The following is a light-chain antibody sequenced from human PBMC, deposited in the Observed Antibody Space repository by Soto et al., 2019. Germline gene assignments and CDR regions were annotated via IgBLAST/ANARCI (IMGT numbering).Light chain of an antibody. CDR2: EVS. Sequence: QSALTQPPSASGSPGQSVTISCTGTSSDVGGYNYVSWYQQHPGKAPKLMVYEVSKRPSGVPDRFSGSKSGNTASLTVSGLPAEDEADYFCSSYAGSNNHVLFGGGTKVTVL. CDR1: SSDVGGYNY. J-gene: IGLJ2*01. V-gene: IGLV2-8*01. CDR3: SSYAGSNNHVL.